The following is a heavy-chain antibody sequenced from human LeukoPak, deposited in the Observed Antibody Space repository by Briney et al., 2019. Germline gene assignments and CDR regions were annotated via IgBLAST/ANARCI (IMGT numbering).Heavy chain of an antibody. J-gene: IGHJ4*02. CDR1: GFTFSSYA. CDR3: ARDRRYGSGSFDY. CDR2: IPYDGSNK. V-gene: IGHV3-30*04. D-gene: IGHD3-10*01. Sequence: GGSLRLSCAASGFTFSSYAMHWVRQAPGKGLEWVAVIPYDGSNKYYADSVKGRFTISRDNSKNTLYLQMNSLRAEDTAVYYCARDRRYGSGSFDYWGQGTLVTVSS.